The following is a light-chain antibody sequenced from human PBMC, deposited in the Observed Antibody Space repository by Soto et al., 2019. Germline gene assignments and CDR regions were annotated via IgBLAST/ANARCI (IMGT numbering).Light chain of an antibody. V-gene: IGKV4-1*01. Sequence: DFVMTQSPDSLAVSLGETATITCKSSQSVLYSSNNMNYLSWYQQKPGQPPKLLIYWASTRKSGIPDRISGSGSGTDFTLTISSLQAEDVAVSYCQQYYSIPLTYGGGTKVEIK. CDR1: QSVLYSSNNMNY. CDR3: QQYYSIPLT. J-gene: IGKJ4*01. CDR2: WAS.